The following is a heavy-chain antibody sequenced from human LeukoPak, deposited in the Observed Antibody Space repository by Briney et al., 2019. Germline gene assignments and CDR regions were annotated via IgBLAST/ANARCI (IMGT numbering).Heavy chain of an antibody. J-gene: IGHJ5*02. V-gene: IGHV2-5*01. CDR3: AHRHIGDRPSDP. Sequence: SGPTLVKPTQTLTLTCTFSGFSLSTSEMGVSWIRQPPGKALEWLALIFWTDEKHYSPSLKSRLTITKDTSKNQVVLTMTNMDPVDTATYYCAHRHIGDRPSDPWGQGTLVTVSS. D-gene: IGHD6-6*01. CDR1: GFSLSTSEMG. CDR2: IFWTDEK.